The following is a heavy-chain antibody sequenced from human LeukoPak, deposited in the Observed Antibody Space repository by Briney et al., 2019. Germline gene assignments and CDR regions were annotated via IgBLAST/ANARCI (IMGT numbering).Heavy chain of an antibody. CDR3: ASSSGWPSFDY. CDR2: IYYSGST. V-gene: IGHV4-39*07. CDR1: GGSISSSSYY. D-gene: IGHD6-19*01. Sequence: SETLSLTCTVSGGSISSSSYYWGWIRQPPGKGLEWIGSIYYSGSTYYNPSLKSRVTISVDTSKNQFSLKLSSVTAADTAVYYCASSSGWPSFDYWGQGTLVTVSS. J-gene: IGHJ4*02.